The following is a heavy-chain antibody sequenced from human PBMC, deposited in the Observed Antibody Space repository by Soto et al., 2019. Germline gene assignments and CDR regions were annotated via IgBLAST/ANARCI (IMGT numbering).Heavy chain of an antibody. J-gene: IGHJ3*02. V-gene: IGHV5-51*01. CDR2: IYPGDSDT. Sequence: PGESLKISCKGSGYSFTSYCIGWVRQMPGKGLEWMGIIYPGDSDTRYSPSFQGQVTISADKSISTAYLQWSSLKASDTAMYYCARRADILTGYYTGAFDIWGQGTMVTVSS. CDR1: GYSFTSYC. CDR3: ARRADILTGYYTGAFDI. D-gene: IGHD3-9*01.